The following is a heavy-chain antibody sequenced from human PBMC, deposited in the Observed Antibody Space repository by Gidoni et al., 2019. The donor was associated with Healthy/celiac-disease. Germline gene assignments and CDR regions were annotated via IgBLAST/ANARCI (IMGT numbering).Heavy chain of an antibody. V-gene: IGHV3-9*01. CDR2: ISWNSGSI. Sequence: EVQLVESGGGLVQPGRSLILSCAASGFTFDDYAMHWVRQAPGKGLEWGSGISWNSGSIGYADSVKGRFTISRDNAKNSLYLQMNSLRAEDTALYYCAKGYGDYVDYWGQGTLVTVSS. D-gene: IGHD4-17*01. J-gene: IGHJ4*02. CDR1: GFTFDDYA. CDR3: AKGYGDYVDY.